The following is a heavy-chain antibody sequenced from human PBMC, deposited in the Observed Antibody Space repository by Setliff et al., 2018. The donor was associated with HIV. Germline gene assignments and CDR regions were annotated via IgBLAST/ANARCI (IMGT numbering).Heavy chain of an antibody. CDR2: FDPEDGET. D-gene: IGHD1-1*01. V-gene: IGHV1-24*01. CDR3: ARDDRNWNPLDVFDI. Sequence: ASVKVSCKVSGYTLSELSMHWVRQAPGEGLEWMGGFDPEDGETIYAEKFQGRVTMTEDTATETAYMELSSLRSEDAAVYYCARDDRNWNPLDVFDIWGQGTMVTVSS. J-gene: IGHJ3*02. CDR1: GYTLSELS.